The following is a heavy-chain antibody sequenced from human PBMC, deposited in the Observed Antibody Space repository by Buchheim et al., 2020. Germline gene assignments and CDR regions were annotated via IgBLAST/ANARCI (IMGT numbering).Heavy chain of an antibody. V-gene: IGHV5-51*01. CDR2: IYPGDSDT. D-gene: IGHD3-9*01. CDR3: ARHDPQYDILTGSLRFQH. J-gene: IGHJ1*01. Sequence: EVQLVQSGAEVKKPGESLKISCKGSGYSFTSYWIGWVRQMPGKGLEWMGIIYPGDSDTRYSPSFQGQVTISADKSISTAYLQWRSLKASDTAMYYWARHDPQYDILTGSLRFQHWGQCTL. CDR1: GYSFTSYW.